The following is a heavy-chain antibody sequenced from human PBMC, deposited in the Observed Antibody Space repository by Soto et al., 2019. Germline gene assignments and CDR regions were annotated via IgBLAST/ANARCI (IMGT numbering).Heavy chain of an antibody. V-gene: IGHV1-24*01. J-gene: IGHJ1*01. CDR2: FDPEDGET. Sequence: GASVKVSCKVSGYTLTELSMHWVRQAPGKGLEWMGGFDPEDGETIYAQKFQGRVTTTEDTSTDTAYMELSSLRSEDTAVYYCATEFSGYSSSPEYFQHWGQGTLVTVSS. CDR1: GYTLTELS. CDR3: ATEFSGYSSSPEYFQH. D-gene: IGHD6-13*01.